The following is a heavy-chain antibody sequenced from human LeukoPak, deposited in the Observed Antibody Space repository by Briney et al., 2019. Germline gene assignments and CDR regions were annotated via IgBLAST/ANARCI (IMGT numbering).Heavy chain of an antibody. V-gene: IGHV1-46*01. CDR3: ARGTMIAVVITGAHMDV. Sequence: ASVKVSCKASGYTFTSYYMHWVRQAPGQGLEWMGIINPSGGSTSYAQKFQGRVTMTRDMSTSTVYMELSSLRSEDTAVYYCARGTMIAVVITGAHMDVWGKGTTVTVSS. J-gene: IGHJ6*03. D-gene: IGHD3-22*01. CDR1: GYTFTSYY. CDR2: INPSGGST.